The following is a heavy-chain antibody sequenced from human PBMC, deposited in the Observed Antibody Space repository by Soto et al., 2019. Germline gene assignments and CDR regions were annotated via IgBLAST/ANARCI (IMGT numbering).Heavy chain of an antibody. CDR3: ARAPKVSGSAQTRPDF. CDR1: SGSLSGYY. CDR2: ISPSGTA. Sequence: SETLSLTCSLYSGSLSGYYWSWIRQPPGKGLEWIGEISPSGTANYSPSLKSRVSISVDTSKNQFSLNLTSLTAADTAVYYCARAPKVSGSAQTRPDFWGQGSLVTVSS. J-gene: IGHJ4*02. V-gene: IGHV4-34*01. D-gene: IGHD6-6*01.